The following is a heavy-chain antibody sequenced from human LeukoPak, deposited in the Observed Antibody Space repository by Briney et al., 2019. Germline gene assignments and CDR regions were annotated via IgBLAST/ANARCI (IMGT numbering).Heavy chain of an antibody. D-gene: IGHD3-22*01. CDR1: GGSINSYY. V-gene: IGHV3-7*01. CDR3: ASDYDSSGYRLYYFDY. J-gene: IGHJ4*02. CDR2: IKQDGSEK. Sequence: PSETLSLTCTVSGGSINSYYWSWVRQAPGKGLEWVANIKQDGSEKYYVDSVKGRFTISRDNAKNSLYLQMNSLRAEDTAVYYCASDYDSSGYRLYYFDYWGQGTLVTVSS.